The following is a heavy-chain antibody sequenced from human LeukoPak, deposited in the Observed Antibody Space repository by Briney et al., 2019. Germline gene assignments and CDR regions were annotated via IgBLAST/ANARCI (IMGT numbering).Heavy chain of an antibody. CDR1: GLNFSDYE. Sequence: GGSLRLSCAVSGLNFSDYEMNWVRQAPGKGLEWISYISDESTTIYYADSVKGRFTISRDNVKNSVSLQMNSLRVEDTAVYYCARDPGYSEFDVWGQGIMVIVSS. J-gene: IGHJ3*01. CDR3: ARDPGYSEFDV. V-gene: IGHV3-48*01. D-gene: IGHD4-11*01. CDR2: ISDESTTI.